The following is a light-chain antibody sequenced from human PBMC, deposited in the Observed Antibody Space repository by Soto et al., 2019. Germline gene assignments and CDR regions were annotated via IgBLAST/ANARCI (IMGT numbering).Light chain of an antibody. V-gene: IGLV1-40*01. CDR2: RNN. CDR3: QSYDSGLTEDVV. Sequence: QSVLTQPPSVTGAPGQRVIISCTGSSFDIGAGFDVHWYQQFPGTAPKLLIYRNNNRASGVPDRFSGSKSGTSASLAITGLQTEDEADYYCQSYDSGLTEDVVFGGGTKLTVL. CDR1: SFDIGAGFD. J-gene: IGLJ2*01.